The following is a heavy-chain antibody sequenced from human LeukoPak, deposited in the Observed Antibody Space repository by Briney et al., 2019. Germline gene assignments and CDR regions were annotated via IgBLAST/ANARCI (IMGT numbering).Heavy chain of an antibody. J-gene: IGHJ4*02. Sequence: GGSLRLSCVASGFTFNKYLMHWVRQAAGKGLVWVSRINPDGSSTDYADSVKGRFTISRDNAKNTLYLQMNTLRAEDTALYFCASITPGYWGQGNLVTVS. V-gene: IGHV3-74*01. CDR2: INPDGSST. D-gene: IGHD1-14*01. CDR1: GFTFNKYL. CDR3: ASITPGY.